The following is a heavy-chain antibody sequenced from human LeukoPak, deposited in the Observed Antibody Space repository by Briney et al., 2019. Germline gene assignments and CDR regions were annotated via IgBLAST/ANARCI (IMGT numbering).Heavy chain of an antibody. CDR3: ANAMRLRGPFDY. V-gene: IGHV3-9*01. D-gene: IGHD1-26*01. Sequence: GGSLRLSCAASGFTFDDYAMHWVRQAPGKGLEWVSGISWNSGSIGYVDSVKGRFTISRDNAKNSLYLQMNSLRAEDTALYYCANAMRLRGPFDYWGQGTLVTVSS. J-gene: IGHJ4*02. CDR1: GFTFDDYA. CDR2: ISWNSGSI.